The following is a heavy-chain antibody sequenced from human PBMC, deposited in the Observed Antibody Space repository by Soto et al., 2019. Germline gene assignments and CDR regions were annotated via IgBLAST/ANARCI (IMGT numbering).Heavy chain of an antibody. CDR3: AKDRSIAVAGTVDY. V-gene: IGHV3-23*01. CDR1: VFPFSGYG. D-gene: IGHD6-19*01. CDR2: ISGSGGST. J-gene: IGHJ4*02. Sequence: GGSLSLSCSAPVFPFSGYGMILVRPAPGKGLEWVSAISGSGGSTYYADSVKGRFTISRDNSKNTLYLQMNSLRAEDTAVYYCAKDRSIAVAGTVDYWGQGTLVTVSS.